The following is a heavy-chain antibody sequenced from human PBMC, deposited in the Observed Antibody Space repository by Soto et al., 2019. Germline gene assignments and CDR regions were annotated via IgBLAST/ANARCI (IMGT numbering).Heavy chain of an antibody. CDR2: ISGSGGST. V-gene: IGHV3-23*01. J-gene: IGHJ4*02. Sequence: GGSLRLSCAASGFTFSSYAMSWVRQAPGKGLEWVSAISGSGGSTYYADSVKGRFTISRDNSKNTLYLQRNSLRAEDTAVYYCASSHYGDPLGYFDYWGQGTLVTVSS. D-gene: IGHD4-17*01. CDR3: ASSHYGDPLGYFDY. CDR1: GFTFSSYA.